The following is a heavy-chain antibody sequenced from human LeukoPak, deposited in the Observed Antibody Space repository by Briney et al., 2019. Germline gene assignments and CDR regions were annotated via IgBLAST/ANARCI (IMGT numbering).Heavy chain of an antibody. V-gene: IGHV4-4*07. CDR2: IHTSGSI. J-gene: IGHJ4*02. CDR1: GGSIGIYY. D-gene: IGHD5-18*01. Sequence: SGTLSLTCTVSGGSIGIYYWNWIRQPAGKGLEWIERIHTSGSIIYNPSLKSRVTMSLDTSNNQFSLYLSSVTAADTAVYYCATSGYNYAPFDYWGQGTLVTVSS. CDR3: ATSGYNYAPFDY.